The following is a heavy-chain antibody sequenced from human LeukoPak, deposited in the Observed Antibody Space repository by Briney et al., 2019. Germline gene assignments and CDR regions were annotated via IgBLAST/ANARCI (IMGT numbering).Heavy chain of an antibody. CDR1: GFTFDDYG. D-gene: IGHD5-18*01. CDR3: ARESGYSYGYYFDY. Sequence: GGSLRLSCAASGFTFDDYGMSWVRQAPGKGLEWVSGINWNGGSTGYADSVKGRFTISRDNAKNSLYLQMNSLRAEDTALYYCARESGYSYGYYFDYWGQGTLVTVSS. CDR2: INWNGGST. J-gene: IGHJ4*02. V-gene: IGHV3-20*04.